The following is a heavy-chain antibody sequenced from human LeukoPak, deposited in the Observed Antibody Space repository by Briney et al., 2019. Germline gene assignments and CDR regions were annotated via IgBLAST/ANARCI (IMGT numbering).Heavy chain of an antibody. D-gene: IGHD1-26*01. Sequence: SGGSLRLSCAASGVTFSSCEMNWVRQAPGKGLEWVSTIDGSGVGTYYADSVKGRFTISRDSSKNTLYLQMNILRAEDTAVYYCAKSMGTTNFDYWGQGTLVTVSS. V-gene: IGHV3-23*01. CDR2: IDGSGVGT. CDR3: AKSMGTTNFDY. J-gene: IGHJ4*02. CDR1: GVTFSSCE.